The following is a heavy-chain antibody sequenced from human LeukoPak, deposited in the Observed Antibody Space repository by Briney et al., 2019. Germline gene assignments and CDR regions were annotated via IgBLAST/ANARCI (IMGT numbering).Heavy chain of an antibody. V-gene: IGHV1-2*02. Sequence: ASVKVSCKASGYTFTGYYMHWVRQAPGQGLEWMGWINPNSGGTNYAQKLQGRVTMTTDTSTSTAYMELRSLRSDDTAVYYCASSPYYYDSSGYYPPFDYWGQGTLVTVSS. CDR2: INPNSGGT. D-gene: IGHD3-22*01. CDR3: ASSPYYYDSSGYYPPFDY. CDR1: GYTFTGYY. J-gene: IGHJ4*02.